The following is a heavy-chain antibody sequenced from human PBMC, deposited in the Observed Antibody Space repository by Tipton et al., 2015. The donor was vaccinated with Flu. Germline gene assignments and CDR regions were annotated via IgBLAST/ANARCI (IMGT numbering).Heavy chain of an antibody. CDR3: ARYGTYDGSRYFQH. CDR1: GFTVSTSY. V-gene: IGHV3-53*01. Sequence: AVSGFTVSTSYMSWVRQPPGKGLEWVSIVYDDGRTYYADSVEGRFAISRDNSKNILYLQMNSLRADDTAVYFCARYGTYDGSRYFQHWGQGTLVTVSS. CDR2: VYDDGRT. D-gene: IGHD1-26*01. J-gene: IGHJ1*01.